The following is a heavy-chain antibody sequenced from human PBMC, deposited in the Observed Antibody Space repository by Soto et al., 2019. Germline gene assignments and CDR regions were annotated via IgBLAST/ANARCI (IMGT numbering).Heavy chain of an antibody. CDR1: GFTFTSSA. Sequence: GASVKVSCKASGFTFTSSAVQWVRQARGQRLEWIGWIVVGSGNTNYAQKFQERVTITRDMSTSTAYMELSSLRSEDTAVYYCAAGAVTPPYYYYGMDVWGQGTTVTVSS. J-gene: IGHJ6*02. CDR3: AAGAVTPPYYYYGMDV. CDR2: IVVGSGNT. V-gene: IGHV1-58*01. D-gene: IGHD4-4*01.